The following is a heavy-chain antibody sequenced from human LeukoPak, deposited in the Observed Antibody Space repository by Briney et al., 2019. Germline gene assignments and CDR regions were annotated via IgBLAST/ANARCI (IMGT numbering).Heavy chain of an antibody. CDR3: ARGGKHWFDP. CDR2: IYTSGST. Sequence: SETLSLTCTVSGGSISSGYYYWSWIRQPAGKGLEWIGRIYTSGSTNYSPSLKSRVTISVDTSKNQFSLKLSSVTAADTAVYYCARGGKHWFDPWGQGTLVTVSS. J-gene: IGHJ5*02. CDR1: GGSISSGYYY. V-gene: IGHV4-61*02.